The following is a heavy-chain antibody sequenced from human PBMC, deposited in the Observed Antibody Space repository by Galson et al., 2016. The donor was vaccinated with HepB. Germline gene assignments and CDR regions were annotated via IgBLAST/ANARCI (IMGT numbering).Heavy chain of an antibody. CDR3: ARVLGGYDFYP. CDR1: GYTFTNYG. CDR2: INAYNGNT. D-gene: IGHD5-12*01. Sequence: SVKVSCKASGYTFTNYGISWVRQAPGQGLEWMGWINAYNGNTNYAQSFQGRVTMTTDTSTGTAYMELWNLRSDDTALYYCARVLGGYDFYPWGQGTLVTVSS. J-gene: IGHJ5*02. V-gene: IGHV1-18*01.